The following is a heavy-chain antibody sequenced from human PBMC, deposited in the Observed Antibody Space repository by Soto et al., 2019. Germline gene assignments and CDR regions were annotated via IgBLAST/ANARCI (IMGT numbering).Heavy chain of an antibody. Sequence: QVQLVQSGTEVKTPGSSVKVSCKASGGSFSKFAINWVRQAPGHGLEWMGGIIPTLGTTDYAHKFQGRVTITADEATRTAYMELSGLSSEDTAVYYCARDDATHCGDDCYRYFYYGMDVWGQGTTVTVSS. CDR2: IIPTLGTT. CDR1: GGSFSKFA. CDR3: ARDDATHCGDDCYRYFYYGMDV. J-gene: IGHJ6*02. V-gene: IGHV1-69*01. D-gene: IGHD2-21*02.